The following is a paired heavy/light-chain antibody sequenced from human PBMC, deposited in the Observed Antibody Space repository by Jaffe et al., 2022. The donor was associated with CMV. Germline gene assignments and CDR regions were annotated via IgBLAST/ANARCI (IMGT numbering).Heavy chain of an antibody. J-gene: IGHJ6*03. CDR1: GYTFTSYA. CDR3: ARVVWELLGIYYYYYMDV. Sequence: QVQLVQSGAEVKKPGASVKVSCKASGYTFTSYAMHWVRQAPGQRLEWMGWINAGNGNTKYSQKFQGRVTITRDTSASTAYMELSSLRSEDTAVYYCARVVWELLGIYYYYYMDVWGKGTTVTVSS. D-gene: IGHD1-26*01. CDR2: INAGNGNT. V-gene: IGHV1-3*01.
Light chain of an antibody. CDR1: QSVSSSY. CDR3: QQYGSSPF. Sequence: EIVLTQSPGTLSLSPGERATLSCRASQSVSSSYLAWYQQKPGQAPRLLIYGASSRATGIPDRFSGSGSGTDFTLTISRLEPEDFAVYYCQQYGSSPFFGQGTKLEIK. CDR2: GAS. V-gene: IGKV3-20*01. J-gene: IGKJ2*01.